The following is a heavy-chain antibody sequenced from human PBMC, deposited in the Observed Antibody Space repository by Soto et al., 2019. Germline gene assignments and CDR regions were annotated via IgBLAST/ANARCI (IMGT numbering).Heavy chain of an antibody. J-gene: IGHJ4*02. CDR2: INHSGST. Sequence: SETLSLTCAVYGGSFSGYYWSWIRQPPGKGLEWIGEINHSGSTNYNPSLKSRVTISVDTSKNQFSLKLSSVTAADTAVYYCARGRKDYSSSWYVGWGQGTLVTVSS. CDR3: ARGRKDYSSSWYVG. D-gene: IGHD6-13*01. V-gene: IGHV4-34*01. CDR1: GGSFSGYY.